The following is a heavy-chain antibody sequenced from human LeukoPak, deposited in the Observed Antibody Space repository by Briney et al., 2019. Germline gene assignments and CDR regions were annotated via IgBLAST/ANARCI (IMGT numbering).Heavy chain of an antibody. CDR1: GFTFSSYS. CDR2: IKQDGSEK. J-gene: IGHJ6*02. CDR3: ARYIVVVPAANRVRYYYYGMDV. V-gene: IGHV3-7*01. Sequence: PGGSLRLSCAASGFTFSSYSMNWVRQAPGKGLEWVANIKQDGSEKYYVDSVKGRFTISRDNAKNSLYLQMNSLRAEDTAVYYCARYIVVVPAANRVRYYYYGMDVWGQGTTVTVSS. D-gene: IGHD2-2*01.